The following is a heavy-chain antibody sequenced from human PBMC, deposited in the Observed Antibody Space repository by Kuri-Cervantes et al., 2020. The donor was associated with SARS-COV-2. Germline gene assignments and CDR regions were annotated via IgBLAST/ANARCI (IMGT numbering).Heavy chain of an antibody. V-gene: IGHV3-48*01. D-gene: IGHD1-26*01. J-gene: IGHJ6*04. CDR1: GFSFSSYS. Sequence: GGSLRLSCAASGFSFSSYSMNWVRQAPGKGLEWVSYISSSSSTIYSADSVKGRFTITRDNAKNAMYLQMNSLRVEDKDVYYCAVESSCRTGGAICYGMDVWGKGTTVTVSS. CDR2: ISSSSSTI. CDR3: AVESSCRTGGAICYGMDV.